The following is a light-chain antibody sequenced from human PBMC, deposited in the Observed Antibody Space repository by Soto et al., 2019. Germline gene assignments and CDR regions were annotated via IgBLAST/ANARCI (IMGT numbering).Light chain of an antibody. J-gene: IGKJ1*01. CDR2: KAS. CDR1: QSISSY. Sequence: DIQMTQSPSSLSASVGDRVTITCRASQSISSYLNWYQQKPGKAPKLLIYKASTLKSGVPSRFSGSGSGTEFTLTISSLPPDDFATYYCQHYNSYSEAFGQGTKVDIK. V-gene: IGKV1-5*03. CDR3: QHYNSYSEA.